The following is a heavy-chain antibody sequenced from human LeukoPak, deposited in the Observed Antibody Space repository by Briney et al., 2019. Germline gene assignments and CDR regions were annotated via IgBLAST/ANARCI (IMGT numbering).Heavy chain of an antibody. V-gene: IGHV3-7*01. J-gene: IGHJ6*04. Sequence: PGGSLRLSCAASRFTFSNYWMSWVRQAPGKGLEWVANINQDGSERYYVDSVKGRFTISRDNTKNSLYLQMNSLRAEDTAVYYCAELGITMIGGVWGKGTTVTISS. CDR1: RFTFSNYW. CDR3: AELGITMIGGV. D-gene: IGHD3-10*02. CDR2: INQDGSER.